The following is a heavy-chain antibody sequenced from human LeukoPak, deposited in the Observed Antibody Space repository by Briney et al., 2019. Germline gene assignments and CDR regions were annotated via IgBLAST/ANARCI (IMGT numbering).Heavy chain of an antibody. J-gene: IGHJ4*02. D-gene: IGHD2-2*01. Sequence: GGSLRLSCAASGFTFDDYAMHWVRQAPGKGLEGVSGSGWNSGSIGYADSVKGRFTISRDNAKNSLYLQMDSLRAEDTALYYCAKDSAAASFDYWGQGTLVTVSS. V-gene: IGHV3-9*01. CDR3: AKDSAAASFDY. CDR1: GFTFDDYA. CDR2: SGWNSGSI.